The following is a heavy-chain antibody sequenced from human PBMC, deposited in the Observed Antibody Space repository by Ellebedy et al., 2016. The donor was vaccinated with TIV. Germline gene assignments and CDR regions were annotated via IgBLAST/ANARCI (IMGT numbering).Heavy chain of an antibody. Sequence: PGGSLRLSCEASGFTLRTYGTHWVRQAPGKGPEVVAFISDDGTEKYYADSVQSRFTIYRDISKNTFYLQMNSLRADDTAVYFGAEEGGPSRGASGMDVWGQGTTVSVSS. J-gene: IGHJ6*02. D-gene: IGHD1-26*01. CDR2: ISDDGTEK. CDR3: AEEGGPSRGASGMDV. CDR1: GFTLRTYG. V-gene: IGHV3-30*18.